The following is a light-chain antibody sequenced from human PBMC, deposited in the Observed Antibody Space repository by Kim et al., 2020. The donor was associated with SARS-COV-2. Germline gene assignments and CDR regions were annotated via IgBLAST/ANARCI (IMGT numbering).Light chain of an antibody. V-gene: IGKV3-20*01. CDR3: LQYGTSPA. Sequence: LSPGVGATLSCRASQIVSSNSLAWHQQKPGQAPRLLIYGASNRATCIPDRFSGSGSGTDFTLTISRLEPEDFAVYYCLQYGTSPAFGQGTKVDIK. CDR2: GAS. CDR1: QIVSSNS. J-gene: IGKJ1*01.